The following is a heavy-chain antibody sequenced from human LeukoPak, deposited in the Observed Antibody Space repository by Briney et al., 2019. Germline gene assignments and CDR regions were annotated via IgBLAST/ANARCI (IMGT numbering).Heavy chain of an antibody. CDR3: AKVRTVSLFGELFN. J-gene: IGHJ4*02. Sequence: PGGSLRLSCAASGFTFSSYGMHWVRQAPGKGLEWVAFIRYDGSNKYYADSVKGRFTISRDNSKNTLYLQMNSLRAEDTAVYYCAKVRTVSLFGELFNWGQGTLVTVSS. D-gene: IGHD3-10*02. CDR1: GFTFSSYG. CDR2: IRYDGSNK. V-gene: IGHV3-30*02.